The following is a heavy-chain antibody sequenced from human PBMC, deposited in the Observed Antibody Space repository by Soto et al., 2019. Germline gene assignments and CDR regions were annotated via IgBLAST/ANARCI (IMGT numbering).Heavy chain of an antibody. V-gene: IGHV3-15*01. J-gene: IGHJ4*02. CDR2: IKIKTHGGTA. CDR3: PTEGAWHPYYFVY. CDR1: GFTFSNAW. D-gene: IGHD3-16*01. Sequence: PGGSLRLSCAASGFTFSNAWMHWVRQAPGKGLEWVGRIKIKTHGGTADYAAPVKGRFTISRDDSKNTLSLEMSSLETEDTVVFYCPTEGAWHPYYFVYWGRGPRATV.